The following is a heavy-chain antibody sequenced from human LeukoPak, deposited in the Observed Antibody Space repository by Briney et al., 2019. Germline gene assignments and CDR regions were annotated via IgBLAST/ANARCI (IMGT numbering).Heavy chain of an antibody. CDR3: ARDDVGYYDSSGYYNWFDP. CDR1: GGTFSSYA. V-gene: IGHV1-69*05. Sequence: ASVTVSCKASGGTFSSYAISWVRQAPGQGLEWMGGIIPIFGTANYAQKFQGRVTITTDESTSTAYMELSSLRSEDTAVYYCARDDVGYYDSSGYYNWFDPWGQGTLVTVSS. J-gene: IGHJ5*02. CDR2: IIPIFGTA. D-gene: IGHD3-22*01.